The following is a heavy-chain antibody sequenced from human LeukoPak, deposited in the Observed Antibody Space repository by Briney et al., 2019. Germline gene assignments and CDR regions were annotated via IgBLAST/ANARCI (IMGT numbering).Heavy chain of an antibody. V-gene: IGHV3-30-3*01. J-gene: IGHJ6*02. CDR2: ISYDGSNK. CDR1: GFTFSSYA. CDR3: ARDVLLPDQRTYGMDV. D-gene: IGHD3-3*01. Sequence: AGGSLRLSCAASGFTFSSYAMHWVRQAPGKGLEWVAVISYDGSNKYYADSVKGRFTISRDNSKNTLYLQMNSLRAEDTAVYYCARDVLLPDQRTYGMDVWGQGTTVTVSS.